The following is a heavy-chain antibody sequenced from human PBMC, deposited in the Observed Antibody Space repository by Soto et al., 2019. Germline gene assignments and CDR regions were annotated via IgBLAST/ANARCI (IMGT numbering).Heavy chain of an antibody. J-gene: IGHJ6*02. CDR1: GFTFSNAW. V-gene: IGHV3-15*07. D-gene: IGHD2-8*01. CDR3: TSLPPVYAMGSGPYYGMDV. Sequence: GGSLRLSCAASGFTFSNAWMNWVRQAPGKGLEWVGRIKSKTDGGTTDYAAPVKGRFTISRDDSKNTLYLQMNSLKTEDTAVYYCTSLPPVYAMGSGPYYGMDVWGQGTTVTVSS. CDR2: IKSKTDGGTT.